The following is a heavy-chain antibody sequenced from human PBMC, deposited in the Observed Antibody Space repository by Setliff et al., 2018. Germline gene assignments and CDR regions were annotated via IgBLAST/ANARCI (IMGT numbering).Heavy chain of an antibody. J-gene: IGHJ3*02. Sequence: SETLSLTCDVSGDSITIGRYWGWIRQSPGKGLEWIGSIYNSGTTDSNPSLRSRLSMSIDTSKNQFSLKLSSVTAADTAVYYCARVRWSQFRDAFDIWGQGTMVTVSS. CDR1: GDSITIGRY. CDR2: IYNSGTT. D-gene: IGHD2-21*01. CDR3: ARVRWSQFRDAFDI. V-gene: IGHV4-38-2*01.